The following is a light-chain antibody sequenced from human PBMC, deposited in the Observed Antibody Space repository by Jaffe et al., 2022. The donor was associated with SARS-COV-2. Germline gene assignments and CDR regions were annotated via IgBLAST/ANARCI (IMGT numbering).Light chain of an antibody. CDR1: QSVSIN. J-gene: IGKJ1*01. V-gene: IGKV3-15*01. Sequence: EIVMTQSPATLSVSPGERATLSCRASQSVSINLAWYQQKPGQAPRLLIYGASTRVTGIPARFRGSGSVTEFTLTITSLQSEDFAAYYCQQYNNWPRTFGQGTKVEIK. CDR2: GAS. CDR3: QQYNNWPRT.